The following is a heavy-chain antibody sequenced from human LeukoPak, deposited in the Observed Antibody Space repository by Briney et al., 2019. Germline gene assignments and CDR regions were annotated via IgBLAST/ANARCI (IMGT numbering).Heavy chain of an antibody. D-gene: IGHD6-13*01. V-gene: IGHV4-4*09. CDR2: IYRGGTI. J-gene: IGHJ5*02. CDR1: GGSISDYY. CDR3: ARHWLEAAKTYSYWFDP. Sequence: SETLSLTCSVSGGSISDYYWSWIRQPPGKGLEWIGYIYRGGTINYNPSVKSRVTMSLDTSKNQISLMLNSVTAADTAIYYCARHWLEAAKTYSYWFDPWGQGTLITVSS.